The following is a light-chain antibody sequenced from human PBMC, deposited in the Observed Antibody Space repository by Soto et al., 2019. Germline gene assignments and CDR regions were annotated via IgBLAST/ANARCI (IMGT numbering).Light chain of an antibody. V-gene: IGKV3-11*01. CDR3: QQRSNWPLT. Sequence: EIVLTQSPPTLSLSPGERATLSCRASQSVSIYLAWYQQKPGQAPRLLIYDASNRATGIPARFSGGGSGTDFTLTISSLEPEDFAVYYCQQRSNWPLTFGPGTKVDIK. J-gene: IGKJ3*01. CDR1: QSVSIY. CDR2: DAS.